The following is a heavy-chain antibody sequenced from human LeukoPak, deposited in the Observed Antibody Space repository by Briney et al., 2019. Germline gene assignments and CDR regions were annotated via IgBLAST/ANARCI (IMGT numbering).Heavy chain of an antibody. Sequence: GGSLRLSCAASGFTFTNYSMNWVRQAPGKGLEWVAYISYTGGNEYYADPVKGRFTISRDNSKNTLYLQMNSLRTEDTAVYFCAREGGDFGAFDAWGQGTMVTVSS. J-gene: IGHJ3*01. CDR2: ISYTGGNE. CDR3: AREGGDFGAFDA. CDR1: GFTFTNYS. D-gene: IGHD3-10*01. V-gene: IGHV3-30*03.